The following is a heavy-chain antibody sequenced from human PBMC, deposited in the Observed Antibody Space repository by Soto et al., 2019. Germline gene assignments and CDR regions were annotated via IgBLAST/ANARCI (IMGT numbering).Heavy chain of an antibody. CDR2: IDRDGSGK. J-gene: IGHJ4*02. V-gene: IGHV3-7*01. D-gene: IGHD1-26*01. Sequence: GGSLRLSCAASGFTFSGHRMTWVRQAPGKGLEWVANIDRDGSGKYYVDSVRGRFTISRDNAEDSLYLQMSSLRVEDTALYYCARIMEAQNEYLDHWGQGARVTVSS. CDR3: ARIMEAQNEYLDH. CDR1: GFTFSGHR.